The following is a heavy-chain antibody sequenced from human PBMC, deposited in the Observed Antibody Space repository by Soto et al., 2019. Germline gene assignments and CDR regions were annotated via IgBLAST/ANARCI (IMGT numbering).Heavy chain of an antibody. Sequence: QVQLVQSGAEVKKPGSSVKVSCNASGGTFSSYAISWVRQAPGQGLEWMGGIIPIFGTANYAQKFQGRVTITADKSTSTAYMELSSLRSEDTAVYYCASQWLVRRYYYYGMDVWGQGTTVTVSS. V-gene: IGHV1-69*06. CDR3: ASQWLVRRYYYYGMDV. D-gene: IGHD6-19*01. CDR1: GGTFSSYA. CDR2: IIPIFGTA. J-gene: IGHJ6*02.